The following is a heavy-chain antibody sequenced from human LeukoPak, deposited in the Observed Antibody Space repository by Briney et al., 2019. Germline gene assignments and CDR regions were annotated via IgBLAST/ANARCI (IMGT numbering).Heavy chain of an antibody. D-gene: IGHD6-19*01. Sequence: GGSLRLSCAASGFIFSTYAMSWVRQAPGKGLEGVSAISGRGGGTYYADSVKGRFTIYRDNSKNTLYLHMNSLRAEDKAVYYCAKDGSSGWYRGYNYGMDVWGQGPTVPVSS. CDR2: ISGRGGGT. J-gene: IGHJ6*01. V-gene: IGHV3-23*01. CDR1: GFIFSTYA. CDR3: AKDGSSGWYRGYNYGMDV.